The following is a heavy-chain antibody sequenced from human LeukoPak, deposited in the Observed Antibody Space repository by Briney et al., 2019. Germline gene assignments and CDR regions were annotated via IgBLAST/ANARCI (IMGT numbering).Heavy chain of an antibody. D-gene: IGHD3-22*01. CDR2: IYYSGST. V-gene: IGHV4-59*01. Sequence: PSETLSLTCTVSGGSISSYYWSWIRQPPGKGLEWIGYIYYSGSTNYNPSLKSRVTISVDTSKNQFSLKLSSVTAADTAVYYCARDGSSGYTPFDYWGQGTLVTVSS. J-gene: IGHJ4*02. CDR3: ARDGSSGYTPFDY. CDR1: GGSISSYY.